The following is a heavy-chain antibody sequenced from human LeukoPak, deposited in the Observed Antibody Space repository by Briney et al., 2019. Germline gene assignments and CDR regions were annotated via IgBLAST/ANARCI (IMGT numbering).Heavy chain of an antibody. Sequence: PGGSLRLSCAASGFTFSVYGMSWVRQAPGKGLEWVSAISGDGTYYADSVKGRFTISRDNSKNTLYLQMNSLRAEDTAVYYCARGYMGFDYWGQGTLVTVSS. CDR1: GFTFSVYG. D-gene: IGHD1-26*01. CDR2: ISGDGT. V-gene: IGHV3-23*01. CDR3: ARGYMGFDY. J-gene: IGHJ4*02.